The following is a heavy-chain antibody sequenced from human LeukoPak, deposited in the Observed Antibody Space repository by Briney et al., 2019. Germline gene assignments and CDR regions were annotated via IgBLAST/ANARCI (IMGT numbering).Heavy chain of an antibody. D-gene: IGHD4-17*01. CDR3: AKADKSPYPWRDYGNYFAT. Sequence: GGSLRLSCAASGFTFSSYAMSWVRQAPGKGLEWVSAISGSGGSTYYADSVKGRFTISRDNSKNTLYLQMNSLIAEDTAVYHCAKADKSPYPWRDYGNYFATWGKGTLVPVSS. CDR2: ISGSGGST. J-gene: IGHJ4*02. V-gene: IGHV3-23*01. CDR1: GFTFSSYA.